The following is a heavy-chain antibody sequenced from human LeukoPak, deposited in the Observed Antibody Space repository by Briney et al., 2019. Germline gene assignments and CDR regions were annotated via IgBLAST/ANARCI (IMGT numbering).Heavy chain of an antibody. V-gene: IGHV1-2*02. Sequence: ASVKVSCKASGYTFTGYYMHWVRQAPGQGLEWMGWINPNSGGTNYAQKFQGRVTMTTDTSTSTAYMELRSLRSDDTAVYYCARDDSSGWYVSFDYWGQGTLVTVSS. D-gene: IGHD6-19*01. J-gene: IGHJ4*02. CDR3: ARDDSSGWYVSFDY. CDR1: GYTFTGYY. CDR2: INPNSGGT.